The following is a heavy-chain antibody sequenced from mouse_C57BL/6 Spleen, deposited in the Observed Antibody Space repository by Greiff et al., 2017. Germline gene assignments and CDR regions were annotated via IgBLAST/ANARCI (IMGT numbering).Heavy chain of an antibody. Sequence: EVQVVESGGDLVKPGGSLKLSCAASGFTFSSYGMSWVRQTPDKRLEWVATISSGGSYTYYPDSVKGRFTISRGNAKNTLYLQMSSRKAEDTAMYDCARDWAYWGQGTLVTVSA. J-gene: IGHJ3*01. CDR2: ISSGGSYT. V-gene: IGHV5-6*01. CDR3: ARDWAY. CDR1: GFTFSSYG.